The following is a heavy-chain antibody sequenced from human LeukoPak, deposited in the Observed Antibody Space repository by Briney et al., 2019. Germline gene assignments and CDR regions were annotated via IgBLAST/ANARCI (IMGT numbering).Heavy chain of an antibody. CDR3: ATTMVRGVIISRYYYYYMDV. V-gene: IGHV1-18*01. Sequence: GASVKVSCKASGYTFTSYGISWVRQAPGQGLEWMGWISAYNGNTNYAQKLQGRVTMTTDTSTSTAYMELRSLRSDDTAVYYCATTMVRGVIISRYYYYYMDVWGKGTTVTVSS. CDR1: GYTFTSYG. CDR2: ISAYNGNT. D-gene: IGHD3-10*01. J-gene: IGHJ6*03.